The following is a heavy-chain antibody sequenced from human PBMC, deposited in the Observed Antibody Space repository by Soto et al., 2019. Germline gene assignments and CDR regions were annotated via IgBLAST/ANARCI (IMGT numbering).Heavy chain of an antibody. CDR1: GGSVNSANYY. Sequence: QVQLQESGPGLVKPSETLSLTCTVSGGSVNSANYYWSWIRQPPGKRLQWIGYIFYSGKSGSTNYNPSLESRITISVDTSKNPFSLKLSSVTAADTDLYYCARDGSSGYYGWFDTWGQGTLVTVSS. J-gene: IGHJ5*02. CDR3: ARDGSSGYYGWFDT. CDR2: IFYSGKSGST. V-gene: IGHV4-61*01. D-gene: IGHD3-22*01.